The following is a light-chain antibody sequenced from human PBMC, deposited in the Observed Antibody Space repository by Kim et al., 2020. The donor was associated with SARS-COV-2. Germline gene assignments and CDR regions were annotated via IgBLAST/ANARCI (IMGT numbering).Light chain of an antibody. V-gene: IGLV2-14*03. J-gene: IGLJ3*02. Sequence: GQSITISCTGTISAVGGYEYVSWYQQHPGKAPKLIIYDVTKRPSGVSNRFSGSTSGNTASLTISGLQDEDEAGYYCSSYTSTTPWVFGGGTKLTVL. CDR3: SSYTSTTPWV. CDR2: DVT. CDR1: ISAVGGYEY.